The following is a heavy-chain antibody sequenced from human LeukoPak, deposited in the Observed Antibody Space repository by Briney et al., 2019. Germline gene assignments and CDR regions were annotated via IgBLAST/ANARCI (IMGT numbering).Heavy chain of an antibody. Sequence: ASVKVSCKASGGSLNDYAISWVRQAPGRGLEWMGRIIPMFGRANYAQKFQGRVTITADKSTNTAYMELSSLRSEDTAMFYCATDYGDYSKYWGQGTLVTVSS. CDR1: GGSLNDYA. CDR2: IIPMFGRA. CDR3: ATDYGDYSKY. D-gene: IGHD4-23*01. V-gene: IGHV1-69*04. J-gene: IGHJ4*02.